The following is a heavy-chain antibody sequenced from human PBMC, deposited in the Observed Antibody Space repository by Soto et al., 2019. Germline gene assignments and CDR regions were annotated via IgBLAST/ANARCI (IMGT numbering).Heavy chain of an antibody. CDR1: GDFISSGGYY. J-gene: IGHJ4*02. D-gene: IGHD3-22*01. CDR3: ARTDSSGYYFVY. CDR2: IYSSGTT. Sequence: QVRLQESGPGLVKPSQTLSLTCTVSGDFISSGGYYWSWIRQLPGKGLEWIGYIYSSGTTYYNPSLKSRITISVDTSKNQFSLNLSSVTAADTAVYYCARTDSSGYYFVYWGQGTLVTVFS. V-gene: IGHV4-31*03.